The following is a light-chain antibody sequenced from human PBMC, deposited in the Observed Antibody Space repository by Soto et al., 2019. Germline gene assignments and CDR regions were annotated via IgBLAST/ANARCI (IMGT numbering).Light chain of an antibody. CDR3: SSYAGSNNWV. J-gene: IGLJ3*02. V-gene: IGLV2-8*01. CDR2: DVT. Sequence: SALTQPPSASGSPGQSVTISCTGTSSDVGGYNYVSWYQQHPGKAPKLMIYDVTKRPSGVPDRFSGSKSGSTASLTVSGLQAEDEADYYCSSYAGSNNWVFGGGTQLTVL. CDR1: SSDVGGYNY.